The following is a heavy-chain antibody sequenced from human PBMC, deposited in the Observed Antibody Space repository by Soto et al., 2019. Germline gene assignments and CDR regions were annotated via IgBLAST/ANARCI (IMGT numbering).Heavy chain of an antibody. CDR2: IIPIFGTA. V-gene: IGHV1-69*13. D-gene: IGHD1-26*01. J-gene: IGHJ6*02. CDR1: GGTFSSYA. CDR3: ASPKSSGSYYYYYGMDC. Sequence: SVKVSCKASGGTFSSYAISWVRQAPGQGLEWMGGIIPIFGTANYAQKFQGRVTITADESTSTAYMELSSLRSEDTAVYYCASPKSSGSYYYYYGMDCWGQGSTVTVSS.